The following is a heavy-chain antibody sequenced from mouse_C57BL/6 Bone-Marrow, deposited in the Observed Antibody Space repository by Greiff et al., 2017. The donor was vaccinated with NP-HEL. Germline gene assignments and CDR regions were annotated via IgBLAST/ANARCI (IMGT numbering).Heavy chain of an antibody. CDR2: IWGVGST. CDR3: AIYDYDGFAY. CDR1: GFSLTSYG. V-gene: IGHV2-6*01. J-gene: IGHJ3*01. D-gene: IGHD2-4*01. Sequence: QVQLQQSGPGLVAPSQSLSITCTVSGFSLTSYGVDWVRQSPGKGLEWLGVIWGVGSTNYNLALKSRLSISKDNSKSQVFLKMNSLQTDDTAMYYCAIYDYDGFAYWGQGTLVTVSA.